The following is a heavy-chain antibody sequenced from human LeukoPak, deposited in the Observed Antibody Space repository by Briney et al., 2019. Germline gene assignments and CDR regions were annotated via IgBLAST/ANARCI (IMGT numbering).Heavy chain of an antibody. CDR2: ISVYNGYT. D-gene: IGHD1-26*01. J-gene: IGHJ4*02. CDR3: ARDSGWELKQYYFDH. Sequence: ASVKVSCKASGYTFTSYHISWVRQAPGQGLEWMGWISVYNGYTEFAQKFQGRVTMTTDTSTRTTYMELRGLRSDDTAVYYCARDSGWELKQYYFDHWGQGTLVTVSS. CDR1: GYTFTSYH. V-gene: IGHV1-18*01.